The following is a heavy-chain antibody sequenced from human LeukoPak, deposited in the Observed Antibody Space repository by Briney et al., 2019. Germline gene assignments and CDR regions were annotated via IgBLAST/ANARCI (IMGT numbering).Heavy chain of an antibody. CDR3: ARDPGRYNWFDP. V-gene: IGHV4-34*01. J-gene: IGHJ5*02. D-gene: IGHD7-27*01. CDR1: GGSFSGYY. CDR2: INQSGST. Sequence: PSETLSLTCAVYGGSFSGYYWSWIRQPPGKGLEWIGEINQSGSTNYNPSLKSRVTISVDTSKNQFSLKLSSVTAADTAVYYCARDPGRYNWFDPWGQGTLVTVSS.